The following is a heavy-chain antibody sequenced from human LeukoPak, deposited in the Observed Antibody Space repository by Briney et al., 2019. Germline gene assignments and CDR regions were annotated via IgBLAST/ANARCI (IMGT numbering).Heavy chain of an antibody. V-gene: IGHV1-18*01. CDR3: ARDPFAGTTLGVFDY. CDR2: ISAYNGNT. CDR1: GYTFTSYG. Sequence: ASVKVSCKASGYTFTSYGISWVRQAPGQGLEWMGWISAYNGNTNYAQKPQGRVTMTTDTSTSTAYMKLRSLRSDDTAVYYCARDPFAGTTLGVFDYWGQGTLVTVSS. D-gene: IGHD1-7*01. J-gene: IGHJ4*02.